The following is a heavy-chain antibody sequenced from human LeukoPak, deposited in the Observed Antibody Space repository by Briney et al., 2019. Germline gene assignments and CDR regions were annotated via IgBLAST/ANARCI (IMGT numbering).Heavy chain of an antibody. D-gene: IGHD2-2*01. CDR3: ASLTDCSSTSCFDY. CDR2: IYYSGST. J-gene: IGHJ4*02. Sequence: PSEPQSLPCTVSGGFLSSYYWSWIRQPPGKGLEWIGSIYYSGSTYYNPSLKSRVTISVDTSKNQFSLKLSFVTDADTAVYYCASLTDCSSTSCFDYWGQGTLVTVSS. V-gene: IGHV4-59*08. CDR1: GGFLSSYY.